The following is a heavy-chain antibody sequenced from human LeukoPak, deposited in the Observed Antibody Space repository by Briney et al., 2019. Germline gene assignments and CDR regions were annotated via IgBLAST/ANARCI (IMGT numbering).Heavy chain of an antibody. CDR3: ARGPPYDFWSGYYLDWFDP. D-gene: IGHD3-3*01. V-gene: IGHV1-8*03. CDR1: VYTFTSYD. Sequence: ASVKVSCKASVYTFTSYDINWVRQATGQGLEWMGWMNPNSGNTGYAQKFQGRVTITRNTSISTAYMELSSLRSEDTAVYYCARGPPYDFWSGYYLDWFDPGGQGPLVTVSS. CDR2: MNPNSGNT. J-gene: IGHJ5*02.